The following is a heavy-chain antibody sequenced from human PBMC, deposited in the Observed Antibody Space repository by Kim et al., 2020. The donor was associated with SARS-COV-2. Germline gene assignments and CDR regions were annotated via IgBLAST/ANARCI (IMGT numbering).Heavy chain of an antibody. Sequence: GGSLRLSCAASGFTFSSYAMHWVRQAPGKGLEWVAVISYDGSNKYYADSVKGRFTISRDNSKNTLYLQMNSLSAEDTAVYYCARGYSSSWYRSWGQGTLVTVAS. D-gene: IGHD6-13*01. CDR3: ARGYSSSWYRS. J-gene: IGHJ5*02. CDR1: GFTFSSYA. CDR2: ISYDGSNK. V-gene: IGHV3-30*04.